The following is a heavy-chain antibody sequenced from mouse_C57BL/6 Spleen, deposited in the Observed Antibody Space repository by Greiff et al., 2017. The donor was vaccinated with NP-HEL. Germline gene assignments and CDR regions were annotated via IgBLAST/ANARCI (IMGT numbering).Heavy chain of an antibody. D-gene: IGHD2-5*01. V-gene: IGHV5-15*04. Sequence: DVMLVESGGGLVQPGGSLKLSCAASGFTFSDYGMAWVRQAPRKGPEWVAFISNLAYSIYYADTVTGRFTISRENAKNTLYLEMSSLRSEDTAMYYCARRGEYSNYEGNYYAMDYWGQGTSVTVSS. J-gene: IGHJ4*01. CDR3: ARRGEYSNYEGNYYAMDY. CDR2: ISNLAYSI. CDR1: GFTFSDYG.